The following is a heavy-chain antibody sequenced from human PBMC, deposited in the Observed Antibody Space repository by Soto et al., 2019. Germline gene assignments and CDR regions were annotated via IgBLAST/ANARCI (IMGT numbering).Heavy chain of an antibody. CDR1: GYTFTSYG. CDR2: ISAYNGHT. CDR3: ARSLSGYITHFDY. J-gene: IGHJ4*02. V-gene: IGHV1-18*01. Sequence: QVQLVQSGAEVKKPGASVKVSCKASGYTFTSYGISWVRQAPGQGFKWMGWISAYNGHTNYAQKLQGRVTMTTETSTRTDYMELRSLKSDDTAVYYCARSLSGYITHFDYWGQGTLVTVSS. D-gene: IGHD3-22*01.